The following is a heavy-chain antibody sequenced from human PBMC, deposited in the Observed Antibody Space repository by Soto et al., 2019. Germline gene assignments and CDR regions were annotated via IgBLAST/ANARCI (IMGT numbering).Heavy chain of an antibody. CDR3: ARHTGSYPASS. D-gene: IGHD3-10*01. CDR1: RGPINSHY. V-gene: IGHV4-59*08. Sequence: QVQLQESGPGLVRPSETLSLTCTVSRGPINSHYWSWIRQPPGKGLEWIGSIFYSGSTRYNSSLKGRVTISIVRSQSHFSLRLTSVTAADTAVYYCARHTGSYPASSWGQGTLVTVSS. CDR2: IFYSGST. J-gene: IGHJ4*02.